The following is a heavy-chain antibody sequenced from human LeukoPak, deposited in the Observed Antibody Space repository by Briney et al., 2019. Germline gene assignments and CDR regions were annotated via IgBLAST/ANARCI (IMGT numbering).Heavy chain of an antibody. CDR2: INPNSGGT. D-gene: IGHD2-8*01. CDR1: GYTFTGYY. Sequence: ASVKVSCTASGYTFTGYYMHWVRQAPGQGLEWMGWINPNSGGTNYAQKFQGGVTMTRDTSISTAYMELSRLRSDDTAVYYCARGGYCTNGVCYLDFDYWGQGTLVTVSS. CDR3: ARGGYCTNGVCYLDFDY. J-gene: IGHJ4*02. V-gene: IGHV1-2*02.